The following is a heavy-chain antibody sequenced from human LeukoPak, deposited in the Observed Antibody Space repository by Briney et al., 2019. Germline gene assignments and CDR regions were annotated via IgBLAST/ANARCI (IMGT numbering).Heavy chain of an antibody. CDR2: IKSDGSST. Sequence: GXXRXXCXASGFTFSDYXXHWVRQAPGXGXVWVSRIKSDGSSTSYADSVKGRFTITRDSAKNTLYLQMNSLRAEDTAIYYCAREDDWNYEDYWGQGTLVTVSS. J-gene: IGHJ4*02. CDR1: GFTFSDYX. V-gene: IGHV3-74*01. D-gene: IGHD1-7*01. CDR3: AREDDWNYEDY.